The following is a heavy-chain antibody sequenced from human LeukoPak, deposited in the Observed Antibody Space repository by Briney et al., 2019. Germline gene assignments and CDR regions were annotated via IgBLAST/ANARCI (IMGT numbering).Heavy chain of an antibody. CDR2: INHSGST. CDR3: ARGGAVVLVAATSWFDP. Sequence: SETLSLTCAVYGGSFSGYYWSWIRQPPGKGLEWIGEINHSGSTNYNPSLKSRVTISVDTSKNQFSLKLSSVTAADTAVYYCARGGAVVLVAATSWFDPWGQGTLVTVSS. V-gene: IGHV4-34*01. D-gene: IGHD2-15*01. CDR1: GGSFSGYY. J-gene: IGHJ5*02.